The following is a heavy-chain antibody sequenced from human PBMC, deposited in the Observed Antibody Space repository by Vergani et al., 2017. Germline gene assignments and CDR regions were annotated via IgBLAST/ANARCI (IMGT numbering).Heavy chain of an antibody. CDR2: INHSGST. Sequence: QVQLQQWGAGLLKPSETLSLTCAVYGGSFSGYYWSWIRQPPGKGLEWIGEINHSGSTNYNPSLKSRVTISVDTSKNQFSLKLSSVTAADTAVYYCARAPSYYYDSSGYYAYYFDYWGQGTLVTVSS. J-gene: IGHJ4*02. V-gene: IGHV4-34*01. D-gene: IGHD3-22*01. CDR1: GGSFSGYY. CDR3: ARAPSYYYDSSGYYAYYFDY.